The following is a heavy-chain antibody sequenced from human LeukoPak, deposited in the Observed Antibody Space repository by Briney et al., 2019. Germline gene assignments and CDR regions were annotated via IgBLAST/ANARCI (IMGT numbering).Heavy chain of an antibody. CDR1: GFTFSSYG. J-gene: IGHJ4*02. V-gene: IGHV3-30*02. CDR2: IRYDGSNK. Sequence: GGSLRLSCAASGFTFSSYGMHWVRQAPGKGLEWVAFIRYDGSNKCYADSVKGRFTISRDNSKNTLYLQMNSLRAEDTAVYYCAKGYSSYFDYWGQGTLVTVSS. D-gene: IGHD6-13*01. CDR3: AKGYSSYFDY.